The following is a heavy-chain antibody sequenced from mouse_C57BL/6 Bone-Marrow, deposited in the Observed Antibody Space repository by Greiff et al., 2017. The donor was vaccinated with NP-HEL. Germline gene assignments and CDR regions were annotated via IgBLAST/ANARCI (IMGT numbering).Heavy chain of an antibody. D-gene: IGHD2-1*01. CDR2: IYPSDSET. Sequence: QVQLQQPGAELVRPGSSVKLSCKASGYTFTSYWMDWVKQRPGQGLEWIGNIYPSDSETHYNQKFKDKATLTVDKSSSTAYMQLSSLTSEDSAVYYCARMELQDYFDYWGQGTTLTVSS. CDR1: GYTFTSYW. CDR3: ARMELQDYFDY. J-gene: IGHJ2*01. V-gene: IGHV1-61*01.